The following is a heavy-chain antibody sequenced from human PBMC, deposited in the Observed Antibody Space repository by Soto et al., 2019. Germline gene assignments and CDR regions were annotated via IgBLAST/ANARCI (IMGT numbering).Heavy chain of an antibody. V-gene: IGHV4-39*01. CDR3: EVIIRAYHYVMDF. CDR1: GGSISSSSYY. CDR2: IYYSGST. D-gene: IGHD3-10*01. Sequence: SETLSLTCTVSGGSISSSSYYWGWIRQPPGKGLEWIGSIYYSGSTYYNPSLKSRVTISVDTSKNQFSLKLSSVTAADTAVYYCEVIIRAYHYVMDFWGQGTTVTVSS. J-gene: IGHJ6*02.